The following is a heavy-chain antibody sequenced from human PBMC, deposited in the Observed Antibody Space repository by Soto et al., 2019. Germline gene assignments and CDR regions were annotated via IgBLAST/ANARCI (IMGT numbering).Heavy chain of an antibody. D-gene: IGHD5-12*01. CDR3: ARTLIVATPRYDP. CDR1: GGTFSSYT. V-gene: IGHV1-69*02. Sequence: ASVKVSCKASGGTFSSYTISWVRQAPGQGLEWMGRIIPILGIANYAQKFQGRVTMTTDTSTSTAYMELRSLRSDDTAVYYCARTLIVATPRYDPWGQGTLVTVSS. J-gene: IGHJ5*02. CDR2: IIPILGIA.